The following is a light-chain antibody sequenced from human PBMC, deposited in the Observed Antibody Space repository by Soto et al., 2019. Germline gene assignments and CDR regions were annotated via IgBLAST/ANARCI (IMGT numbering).Light chain of an antibody. Sequence: QSALTQPASVSGSPGQSITISCTGTSRDVGGYNYVSWYQQHPDRAPKVMIYEVSNRPSGVSNRFSGSKSGNTAALTISGLQAEDEADYYCSSFTSSSTLVVFGTGTKLTVL. CDR1: SRDVGGYNY. J-gene: IGLJ1*01. CDR2: EVS. V-gene: IGLV2-14*01. CDR3: SSFTSSSTLVV.